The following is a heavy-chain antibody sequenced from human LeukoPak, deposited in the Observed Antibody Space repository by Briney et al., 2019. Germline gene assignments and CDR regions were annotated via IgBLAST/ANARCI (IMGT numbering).Heavy chain of an antibody. V-gene: IGHV4-4*07. J-gene: IGHJ4*02. Sequence: SETLSLTCTVSGSSMSTYYWNWIRQPAGKGLEWIGRIYASGSTDYNPSLKSRVTISIDTSKNRFSLRLTSVTAADTAVYYCARVRFYDTTGYSTSYYLDYWGQGALVTVSS. CDR3: ARVRFYDTTGYSTSYYLDY. CDR1: GSSMSTYY. CDR2: IYASGST. D-gene: IGHD3-22*01.